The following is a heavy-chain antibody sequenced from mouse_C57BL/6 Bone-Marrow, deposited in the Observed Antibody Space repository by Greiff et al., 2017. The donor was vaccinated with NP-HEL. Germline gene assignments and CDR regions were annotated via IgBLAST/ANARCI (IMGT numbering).Heavy chain of an antibody. V-gene: IGHV1-4*01. CDR2: INPSSGYT. CDR1: GYTFTSYT. J-gene: IGHJ1*03. Sequence: QVQLQQSGAELARPGASVKMSCKASGYTFTSYTMHWVKQRPGQGLEWIGYINPSSGYTKYNQKFKDKATLTADKSSSTAYMQLSSLTSEDSAVYYCARSSGYFFWYFDVWGTGTTVTVSS. D-gene: IGHD2-3*01. CDR3: ARSSGYFFWYFDV.